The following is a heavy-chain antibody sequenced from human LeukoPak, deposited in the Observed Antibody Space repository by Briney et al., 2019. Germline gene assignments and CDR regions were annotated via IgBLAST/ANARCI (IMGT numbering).Heavy chain of an antibody. J-gene: IGHJ5*02. V-gene: IGHV1-46*01. D-gene: IGHD3-3*01. CDR1: GYTFTSYY. CDR3: ASSSPRRHYDFWSGYDNWFDP. CDR2: INPSGGST. Sequence: GASVKVSCKASGYTFTSYYMHWVRQAPGQGLEWMGIINPSGGSTSYAQKFQGRVTMTRDTSTSTVYMELGSLRSEDTAVYYCASSSPRRHYDFWSGYDNWFDPWGQGTLVTVSS.